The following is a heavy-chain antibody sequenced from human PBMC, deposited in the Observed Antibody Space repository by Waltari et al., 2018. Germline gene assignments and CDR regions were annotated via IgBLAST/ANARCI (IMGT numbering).Heavy chain of an antibody. V-gene: IGHV1-69*10. CDR3: ARGATLAARRYYYYYGMDV. J-gene: IGHJ6*02. CDR1: GGTFSNYG. Sequence: QVQLVQSGAEVKKPGSSVKVSCKASGGTFSNYGISWVRQAPGQGLEWMGGIIAIRGIANYPQKFQGRVTITADKSTSTAYMELSSLRSEDTAVYYCARGATLAARRYYYYYGMDVWGQGTTVTVSS. D-gene: IGHD6-6*01. CDR2: IIAIRGIA.